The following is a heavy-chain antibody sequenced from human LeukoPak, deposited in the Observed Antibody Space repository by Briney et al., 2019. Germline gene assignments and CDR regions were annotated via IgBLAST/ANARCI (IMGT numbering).Heavy chain of an antibody. V-gene: IGHV3-21*01. CDR3: AREYYYDSSGSYAFDI. Sequence: PGGSLRLSCAASGFTFDDYAMNWVRQAPGKGLGWVSSISSSSSYIYYADSVKGRFTISRDNAKNSLYLQMNSLRAEDTAVYYCAREYYYDSSGSYAFDIWGQGTMVTVSS. D-gene: IGHD3-22*01. CDR2: ISSSSSYI. CDR1: GFTFDDYA. J-gene: IGHJ3*02.